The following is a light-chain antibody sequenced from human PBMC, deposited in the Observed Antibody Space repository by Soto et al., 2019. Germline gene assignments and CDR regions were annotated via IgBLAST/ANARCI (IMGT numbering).Light chain of an antibody. CDR2: RNN. Sequence: QSVLTQPPSASGTPGQRVTISCSGGTSSIGRNYVYWYQQLPGTAPKLVIYRNNQRPSGVPDRFSGSKSGTSASLAIRGLRSEDEADYYCAAWYDSLSGLYVFGTGTKLTVL. CDR1: TSSIGRNY. CDR3: AAWYDSLSGLYV. V-gene: IGLV1-47*01. J-gene: IGLJ1*01.